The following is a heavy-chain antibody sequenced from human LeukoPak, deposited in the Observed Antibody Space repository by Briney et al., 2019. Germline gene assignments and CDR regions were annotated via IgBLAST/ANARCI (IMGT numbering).Heavy chain of an antibody. V-gene: IGHV4-59*01. Sequence: NTSETLSLTCTVSGGSISSYYWSWIRQPPGKGLEWIGYIYYSGSTNYNPSLKGRVTISVDTSKNQFSLKLSSVTAADTAVYYCARSAGGGLIDYWGQGTLVTVSS. J-gene: IGHJ4*02. CDR1: GGSISSYY. CDR2: IYYSGST. D-gene: IGHD5-24*01. CDR3: ARSAGGGLIDY.